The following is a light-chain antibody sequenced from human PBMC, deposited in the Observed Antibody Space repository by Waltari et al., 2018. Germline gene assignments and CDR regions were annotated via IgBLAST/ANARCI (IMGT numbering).Light chain of an antibody. Sequence: SSELTQDPAVAVALGQTLRITCQGDSLRTYYGSWYQQKPGQAPILIVYGRNNRPKGIPDGFSGSSSGNTASLTLAGAQAEDEAVYYYNSLDNSINHRVFGGGTKLTVL. CDR2: GRN. V-gene: IGLV3-19*01. CDR1: SLRTYY. J-gene: IGLJ2*01. CDR3: NSLDNSINHRV.